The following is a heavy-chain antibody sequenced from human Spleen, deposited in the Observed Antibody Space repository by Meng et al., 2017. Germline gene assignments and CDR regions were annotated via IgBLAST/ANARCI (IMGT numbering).Heavy chain of an antibody. CDR3: ARDSSGWPLDAFDI. D-gene: IGHD6-19*01. J-gene: IGHJ3*02. CDR2: INPNSGGT. V-gene: IGHV1-2*02. CDR1: GYTFTNYY. Sequence: ASVKVSCKSSGYTFTNYYMHWVRQAPGQGLEWMGWINPNSGGTNYAQKFQGRVTMTRDTSISTAYMELSRLRSDDTAVYYCARDSSGWPLDAFDIWGQGTMVTVSS.